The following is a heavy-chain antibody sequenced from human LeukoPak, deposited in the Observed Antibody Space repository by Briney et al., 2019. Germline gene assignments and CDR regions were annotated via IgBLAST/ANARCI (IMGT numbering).Heavy chain of an antibody. V-gene: IGHV3-7*01. D-gene: IGHD2-2*01. CDR1: GFTFRSYW. Sequence: GGSLRLSCAASGFTFRSYWMNWVRQAPGKGLEWVANIKQDGSEKYYVDSVKGRFTISRDNAKNFLSLQMHSLRAEDTAVYYCARVGTVPAAFDYWGQGTLVTVSS. CDR2: IKQDGSEK. J-gene: IGHJ4*02. CDR3: ARVGTVPAAFDY.